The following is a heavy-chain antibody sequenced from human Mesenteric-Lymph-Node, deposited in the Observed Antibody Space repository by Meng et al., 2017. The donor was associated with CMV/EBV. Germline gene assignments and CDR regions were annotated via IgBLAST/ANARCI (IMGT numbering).Heavy chain of an antibody. D-gene: IGHD2-2*01. CDR1: GGSISSGGYY. CDR3: ATYLVVPRNYQFDS. CDR2: IYYSGST. Sequence: SESLTLSCTVSGGSISSGGYYWSWIRQHPGKGLEWIGYIYYSGSTYYNPSLKSRVTISVDTSKNQFSLKLSSVTAADTAVYYCATYLVVPRNYQFDSWGQGTLVTVSS. J-gene: IGHJ4*02. V-gene: IGHV4-31*03.